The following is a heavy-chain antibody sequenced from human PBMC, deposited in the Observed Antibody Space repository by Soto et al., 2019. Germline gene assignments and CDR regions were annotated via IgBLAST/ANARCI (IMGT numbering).Heavy chain of an antibody. CDR2: ISTQSGTT. Sequence: QVQLVQSGVEVKKPGASMKISCRTSGYTFTNYAINWVQQAPGQGLEWVAWISTQSGTTKYGQRLQGRVTVATDTSTSTAYMELRTLRSDASALYYCARGGYKDSWGQGTLVTVSS. CDR1: GYTFTNYA. CDR3: ARGGYKDS. J-gene: IGHJ4*02. D-gene: IGHD5-12*01. V-gene: IGHV1-18*01.